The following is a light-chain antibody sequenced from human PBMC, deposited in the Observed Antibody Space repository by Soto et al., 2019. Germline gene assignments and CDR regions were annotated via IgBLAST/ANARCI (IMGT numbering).Light chain of an antibody. V-gene: IGLV2-14*01. J-gene: IGLJ1*01. CDR3: CSYTTSRTLV. Sequence: QSALTQPASVSGSPGQSITISCTGTSSDVASYNHVSWYQQHPGKAPQLIIYEVSKRPSGLSNRFSASKSGNMASLTISGLQAEDEADYYCCSYTTSRTLVFGTGSKLTVL. CDR2: EVS. CDR1: SSDVASYNH.